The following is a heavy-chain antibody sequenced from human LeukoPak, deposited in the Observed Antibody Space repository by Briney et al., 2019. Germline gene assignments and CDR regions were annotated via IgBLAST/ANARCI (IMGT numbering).Heavy chain of an antibody. CDR2: TYYRSTWLY. CDR1: GDSVSSNTAA. J-gene: IGHJ4*02. V-gene: IGHV6-1*01. CDR3: VRDGEGGLDYFDY. Sequence: SQTLSLTCAISGDSVSSNTAAWNWIRQSPSRGLEWLGRTYYRSTWLYDYALSLKSRININPDTSQNQFSLHLNSVTPEDTAVYYCVRDGEGGLDYFDYWGRGTLVTVSS. D-gene: IGHD3-16*01.